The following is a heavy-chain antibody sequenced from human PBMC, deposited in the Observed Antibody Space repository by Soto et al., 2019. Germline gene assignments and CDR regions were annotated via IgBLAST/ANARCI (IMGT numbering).Heavy chain of an antibody. Sequence: GGSLRLSCAASGFTFSSYAMSWVRQAPGKGLEWVSAISGSGGSTYYADSVKGRFTISRDNSKNTLYLQMNSLRAEDTAVYYCAKVILVLLASALWVALFAYGAQGTLVTGSS. V-gene: IGHV3-23*01. D-gene: IGHD2-15*01. CDR1: GFTFSSYA. CDR2: ISGSGGST. CDR3: AKVILVLLASALWVALFAY. J-gene: IGHJ4*02.